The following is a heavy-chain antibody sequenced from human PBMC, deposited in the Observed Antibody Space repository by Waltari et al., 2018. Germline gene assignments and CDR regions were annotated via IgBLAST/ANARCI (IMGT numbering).Heavy chain of an antibody. CDR1: ALSVSSND. D-gene: IGHD1-26*01. CDR2: VTSDDKT. CDR3: ARDKGVEPTTRFDY. Sequence: EVQLVESGGGLIQPGGSLRLSCAASALSVSSNDMTWVRQAPGKGLEWLSIVTSDDKTYYADSVKGRFTISRDNSKNTLYLEMSSLTAEDTAVYYCARDKGVEPTTRFDYWGQGTLVTVSS. V-gene: IGHV3-53*01. J-gene: IGHJ4*02.